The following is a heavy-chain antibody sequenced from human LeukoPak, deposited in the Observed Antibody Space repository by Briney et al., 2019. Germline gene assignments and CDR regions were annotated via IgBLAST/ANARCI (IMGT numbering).Heavy chain of an antibody. J-gene: IGHJ4*02. CDR1: GFTFSNYG. D-gene: IGHD3-22*01. CDR3: ARDASWGSGSYNGPASY. V-gene: IGHV3-33*01. Sequence: PGGSLRLSCAASGFTFSNYGMHWVRQAPGKGLEWMAIIWYDGSNQEYADSVKGRFTVSRDNPKNTLYLQMNSLRAEDTAVYYCARDASWGSGSYNGPASYWGQGTLVTVSS. CDR2: IWYDGSNQ.